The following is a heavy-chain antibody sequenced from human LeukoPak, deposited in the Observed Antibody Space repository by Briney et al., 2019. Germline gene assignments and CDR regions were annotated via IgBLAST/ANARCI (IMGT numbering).Heavy chain of an antibody. D-gene: IGHD3-3*01. CDR2: IYYSGST. CDR3: ARKGYDFWAGAFDI. Sequence: PSETLSLTCTVSGASITSYYWSWIRQPPGKGLEWLGYIYYSGSTNYNPSLKSRVTISADTSKNQFSLKVRSVTAADTAVYYCARKGYDFWAGAFDIWGQGTMVTVSS. V-gene: IGHV4-59*08. J-gene: IGHJ3*02. CDR1: GASITSYY.